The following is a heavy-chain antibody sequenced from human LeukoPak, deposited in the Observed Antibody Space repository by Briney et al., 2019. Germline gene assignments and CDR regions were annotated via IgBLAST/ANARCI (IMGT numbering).Heavy chain of an antibody. CDR2: INPNSGGT. D-gene: IGHD5-18*01. CDR1: GYTFTGYY. CDR3: ARGVTTRRAFDI. Sequence: GASVKVSCKASGYTFTGYYMHWVRQAPGQGLEWMGWINPNSGGTDYAQKLQGRVTMTTDTSTSTAYMELRSLRSDDTAVYYCARGVTTRRAFDIWGQGTMVTVSS. V-gene: IGHV1-2*02. J-gene: IGHJ3*02.